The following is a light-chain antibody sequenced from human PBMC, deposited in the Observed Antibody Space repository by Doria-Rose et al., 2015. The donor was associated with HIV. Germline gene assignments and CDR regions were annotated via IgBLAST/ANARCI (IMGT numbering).Light chain of an antibody. CDR2: DAS. Sequence: TQSPGTLSLSPGERATPSCRAGQRAKSSYLAWYQQKPGQAPRLLIYDASTRATGIPDRFSGSGSGTDFTLTISRLEPEDVAVYYCQQYGTSRGTFGQGTRLEIK. CDR1: QRAKSSY. V-gene: IGKV3-20*01. CDR3: QQYGTSRGT. J-gene: IGKJ5*01.